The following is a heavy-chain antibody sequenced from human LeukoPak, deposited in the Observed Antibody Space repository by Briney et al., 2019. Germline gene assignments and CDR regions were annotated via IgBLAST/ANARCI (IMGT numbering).Heavy chain of an antibody. CDR3: ARRSRLEY. CDR1: GFTFSNSW. CDR2: IKQDGSDK. J-gene: IGHJ4*02. V-gene: IGHV3-7*01. Sequence: GGSLRLSCAASGFTFSNSWMTWVRQAPGKGLEWVAIIKQDGSDKFYVESVKGRFIISRDNAKNSVYLQMNSLRAEDTAVYYCARRSRLEYWGQGTLVAVSS. D-gene: IGHD3-3*01.